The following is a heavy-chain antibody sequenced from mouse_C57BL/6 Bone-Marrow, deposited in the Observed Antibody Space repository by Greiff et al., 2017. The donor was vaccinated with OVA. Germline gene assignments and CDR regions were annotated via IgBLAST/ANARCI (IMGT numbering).Heavy chain of an antibody. V-gene: IGHV1-69*01. CDR1: GYTFTSYW. Sequence: QVQLQQSGAELVMPGASVKLSCKASGYTFTSYWMHWVKQRPGQGLEWIGEIDPSDSYTNYNQKFKGKSTLTVDKSSSTAYMQLSSLTSEDSAVYYCARSNYYGSSPWYFDVWGTGTTVTVSS. D-gene: IGHD1-1*01. CDR2: IDPSDSYT. CDR3: ARSNYYGSSPWYFDV. J-gene: IGHJ1*03.